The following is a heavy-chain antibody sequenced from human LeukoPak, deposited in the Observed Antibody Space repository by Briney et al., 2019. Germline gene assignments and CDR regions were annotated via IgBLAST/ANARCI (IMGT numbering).Heavy chain of an antibody. J-gene: IGHJ5*02. CDR2: IYYSGST. V-gene: IGHV4-59*01. CDR1: GGSISSYY. Sequence: SETLSLTCTVSGGSISSYYWSWIRQPPGKGLEWIGYIYYSGSTNYNPSLKSRVTISVDTSKNQFSLKLSSVTAADTAVYYCARSSPREVNRFDPWGQGTLVTVSS. D-gene: IGHD1-14*01. CDR3: ARSSPREVNRFDP.